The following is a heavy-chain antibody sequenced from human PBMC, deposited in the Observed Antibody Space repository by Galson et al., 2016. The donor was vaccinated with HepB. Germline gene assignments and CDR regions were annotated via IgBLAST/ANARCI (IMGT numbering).Heavy chain of an antibody. CDR3: AISTGRGVIGR. CDR2: INGGNGNT. D-gene: IGHD3-10*01. J-gene: IGHJ4*02. V-gene: IGHV1-3*01. CDR1: GYSFTSYA. Sequence: SVKVSCKASGYSFTSYAMHWVRQAPGQRLEWMGWINGGNGNTKYSQKFQGRVTVTRDTSASTAYMELSSLRSEDTAVYYCAISTGRGVIGRWGQGTLVTVSS.